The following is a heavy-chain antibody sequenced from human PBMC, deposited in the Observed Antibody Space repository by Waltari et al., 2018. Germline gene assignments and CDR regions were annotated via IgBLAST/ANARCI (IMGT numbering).Heavy chain of an antibody. D-gene: IGHD7-27*01. V-gene: IGHV4-39*07. Sequence: QLQLQESGPGLVKPSETLSLTCTVSGGSISSSSYYWGWIRQPPGKGLEWIGSIYYSGSTYSNPSLKSRVTISVDTSKNQFSLKLSSVTAADTAVYYCARDLGSLVAFDIWGQGTMVTVSS. CDR1: GGSISSSSYY. CDR3: ARDLGSLVAFDI. J-gene: IGHJ3*02. CDR2: IYYSGST.